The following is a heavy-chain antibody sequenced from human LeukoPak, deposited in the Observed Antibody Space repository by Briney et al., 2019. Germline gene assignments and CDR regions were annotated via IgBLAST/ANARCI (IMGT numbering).Heavy chain of an antibody. CDR1: GYTFTSYY. D-gene: IGHD6-19*01. Sequence: ASVKVSCKASGYTFTSYYMHWVRQAPGQGLEWMGRVNPNRGGTNYAQKFQGRVTMTRDTSISTAYMELSRLRSDDTAVYYCARDSSGWALDYWGQGTLVTVSS. J-gene: IGHJ4*02. V-gene: IGHV1-2*06. CDR3: ARDSSGWALDY. CDR2: VNPNRGGT.